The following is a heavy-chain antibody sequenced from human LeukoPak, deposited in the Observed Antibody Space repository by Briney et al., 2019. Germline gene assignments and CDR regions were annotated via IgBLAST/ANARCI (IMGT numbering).Heavy chain of an antibody. CDR2: ISGSSNYI. D-gene: IGHD3-22*01. CDR3: ARDYYSYSRGSWAFDI. Sequence: GGSLRLSCAASGFTFSTYTMNWVRQAPGKGLEWVTSISGSSNYIFYADSLKGRFTISRDNAKNSLYLQMNSLRAEDTALYYCARDYYSYSRGSWAFDIWGQGTMVAVSS. J-gene: IGHJ3*02. CDR1: GFTFSTYT. V-gene: IGHV3-21*01.